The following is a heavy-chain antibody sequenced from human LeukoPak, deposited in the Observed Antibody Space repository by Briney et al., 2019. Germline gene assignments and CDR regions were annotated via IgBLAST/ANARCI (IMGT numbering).Heavy chain of an antibody. CDR3: ARVPLTNCSGGSCYSVDYYYYYMDV. Sequence: ASVKVSCKASGYTFTGYYMHWVRQAPGQGLEWMGWINPNGGGTNYAQKFQGRVTMTRDTSISTAYMELSRLRSDDTAVYYCARVPLTNCSGGSCYSVDYYYYYMDVWGKGTTVTVSS. CDR2: INPNGGGT. V-gene: IGHV1-2*02. CDR1: GYTFTGYY. J-gene: IGHJ6*03. D-gene: IGHD2-15*01.